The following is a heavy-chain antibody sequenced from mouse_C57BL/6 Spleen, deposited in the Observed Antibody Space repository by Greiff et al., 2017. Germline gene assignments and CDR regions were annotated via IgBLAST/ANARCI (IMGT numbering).Heavy chain of an antibody. CDR2: ISYDGSN. D-gene: IGHD2-4*01. CDR1: GYSITSGYY. V-gene: IGHV3-6*01. Sequence: VQLKESGPGLVKPSQSLSLTSSVTGYSITSGYYWNWIRQFPGNKLEWMGYISYDGSNNYNPSLKNRISITRDTSKNQFFLKLNSVTTEDTATYYCAREGLRRYFDVWGTGTTVTVSS. J-gene: IGHJ1*03. CDR3: AREGLRRYFDV.